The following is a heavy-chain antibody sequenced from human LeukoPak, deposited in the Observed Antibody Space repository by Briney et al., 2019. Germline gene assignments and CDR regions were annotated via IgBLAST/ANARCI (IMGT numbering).Heavy chain of an antibody. CDR2: ISGSGGST. CDR1: GLTFSSYA. Sequence: GGSLRLSCAASGLTFSSYAMSWVRQAPGKGLEWVSAISGSGGSTYYADSVKGRFSISRDNSKNTLYLQMNSLRAEDTAVYYCAKDPRGSGSYFNFYYYNYMDVWGKGTTVTVSS. J-gene: IGHJ6*03. D-gene: IGHD3-10*01. CDR3: AKDPRGSGSYFNFYYYNYMDV. V-gene: IGHV3-23*01.